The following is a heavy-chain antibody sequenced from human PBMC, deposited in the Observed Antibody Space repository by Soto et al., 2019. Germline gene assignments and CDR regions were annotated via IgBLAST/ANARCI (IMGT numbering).Heavy chain of an antibody. CDR2: ITAYNGYT. CDR3: ARLSLRGYYFDY. Sequence: ASVKVSCKASGYTFTSYGISWVRQAPGQGLEWMGWITAYNGYTNYAQKIQGRVTMTTDTSASTAYMELRSLRSDDTAVYYCARLSLRGYYFDYWGLGTLVTVSS. CDR1: GYTFTSYG. J-gene: IGHJ4*02. D-gene: IGHD3-10*01. V-gene: IGHV1-18*01.